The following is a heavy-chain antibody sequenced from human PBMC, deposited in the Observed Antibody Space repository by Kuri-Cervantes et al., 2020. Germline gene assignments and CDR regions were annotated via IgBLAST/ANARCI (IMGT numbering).Heavy chain of an antibody. Sequence: GESLKISCAASGFSLSNCGMHWVRQAPGKGLEWVTYIRTDGINKYYIDSVKGRFTVSRDSSRNTLYLQMNSLRAEETAVYYCARGGVAQQREDIFDFWGQGT. J-gene: IGHJ4*02. CDR3: ARGGVAQQREDIFDF. V-gene: IGHV3-30*02. CDR2: IRTDGINK. D-gene: IGHD2-15*01. CDR1: GFSLSNCG.